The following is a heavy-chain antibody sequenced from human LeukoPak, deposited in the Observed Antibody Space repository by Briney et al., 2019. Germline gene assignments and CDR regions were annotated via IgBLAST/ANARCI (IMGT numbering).Heavy chain of an antibody. Sequence: SVEVSCKASGYTFTSYGISWVRQAPGQGLEWMGGIIPIFGTANYAQKFQGRVTITADESTSTAYMELSSLRSEDTAVYYCARSIVVVPAAIGGEQDWGQGTLVTVSS. CDR2: IIPIFGTA. V-gene: IGHV1-69*13. CDR3: ARSIVVVPAAIGGEQD. J-gene: IGHJ4*02. D-gene: IGHD2-2*01. CDR1: GYTFTSYG.